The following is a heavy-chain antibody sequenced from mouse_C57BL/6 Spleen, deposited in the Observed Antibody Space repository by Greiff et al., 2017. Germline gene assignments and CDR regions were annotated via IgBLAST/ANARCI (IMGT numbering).Heavy chain of an antibody. J-gene: IGHJ3*01. CDR1: GYSFTDYN. CDR2: INPNYGTT. D-gene: IGHD2-2*01. V-gene: IGHV1-39*01. Sequence: LVESGPELVKPGASVKISCKASGYSFTDYNMNWVKQSNGKSLEWIGVINPNYGTTSYNQKFKGKATLTVYQSSSTAYMQLNSLTSEDSEVDYCARLVVGYDFWGQGTLVTVSA. CDR3: ARLVVGYDF.